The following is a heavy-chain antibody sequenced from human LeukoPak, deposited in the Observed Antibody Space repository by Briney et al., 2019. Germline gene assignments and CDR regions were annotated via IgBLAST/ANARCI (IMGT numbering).Heavy chain of an antibody. Sequence: PGGSLRLSCAASGFTFSSYWMSWVRQAPGKGLEWVADIKPDGSEMYYVDSVKGRFTISRDNAKNSLYLQMNSLRAEDTAVYYCARGPMTSDVWGQGTTVTVSS. CDR3: ARGPMTSDV. CDR2: IKPDGSEM. D-gene: IGHD2-21*02. CDR1: GFTFSSYW. V-gene: IGHV3-7*05. J-gene: IGHJ6*02.